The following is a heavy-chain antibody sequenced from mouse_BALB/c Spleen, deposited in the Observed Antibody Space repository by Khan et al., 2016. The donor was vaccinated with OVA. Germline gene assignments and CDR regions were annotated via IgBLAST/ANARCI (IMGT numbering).Heavy chain of an antibody. J-gene: IGHJ2*01. V-gene: IGHV3-2*02. D-gene: IGHD1-2*01. CDR1: GYSITSGYG. CDR2: ISYSGST. CDR3: ARTARIKY. Sequence: EVQLQESGPGLVKPSQSLSLTCTVTGYSITSGYGWNWIRQFPGNKLEWMGYISYSGSTNYNPSLKSRISITRDTSKNQFFLQVNSVTTEDTAKYYCARTARIKYWGQGTTLTVSS.